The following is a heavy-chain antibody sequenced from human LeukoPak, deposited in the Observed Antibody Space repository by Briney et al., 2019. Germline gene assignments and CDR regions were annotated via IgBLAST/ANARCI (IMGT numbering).Heavy chain of an antibody. CDR3: ARDYSGKYTLDY. V-gene: IGHV3-30*03. D-gene: IGHD1-26*01. Sequence: PGGSLRLSCAASGLTFSSHWMHWVRQAPGKGLEWVAVIAHDGSDKDYADSVKGRFTISRDNSKDTLYLQMNSLRAKDTAVYYCARDYSGKYTLDYWGQGTLVTVSS. CDR2: IAHDGSDK. J-gene: IGHJ4*02. CDR1: GLTFSSHW.